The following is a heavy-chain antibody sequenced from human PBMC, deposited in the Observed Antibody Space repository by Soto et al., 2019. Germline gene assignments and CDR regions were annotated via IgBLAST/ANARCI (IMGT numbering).Heavy chain of an antibody. J-gene: IGHJ4*02. CDR1: GASITQYY. Sequence: QVQLQESGPGLVKPSETLSLTCTVSGASITQYYWNWIRQSPGKGLEWIVSVSSTGSTVFNPSLTSRVAVSFDTSENPFSLTLNFVTAAGTAVYYCARGGGSPYHTPEFDFWGQGTLVTVSS. CDR2: VSSTGST. D-gene: IGHD2-15*01. CDR3: ARGGGSPYHTPEFDF. V-gene: IGHV4-59*01.